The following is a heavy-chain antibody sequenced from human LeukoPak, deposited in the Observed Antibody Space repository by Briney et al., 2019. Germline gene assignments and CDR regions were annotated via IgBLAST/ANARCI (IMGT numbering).Heavy chain of an antibody. J-gene: IGHJ4*02. CDR2: IYYSGST. CDR3: ARFAYYYDSSGYYSFDY. D-gene: IGHD3-22*01. Sequence: PSETLSLTCGVYGGSFTGYYWSWIRQPPGKGLEWIGYIYYSGSTNYNPSLKSRVTISVDTSKNQFSLKLSSVTAADTAVYYCARFAYYYDSSGYYSFDYWGQGTLVTVSS. CDR1: GGSFTGYY. V-gene: IGHV4-59*01.